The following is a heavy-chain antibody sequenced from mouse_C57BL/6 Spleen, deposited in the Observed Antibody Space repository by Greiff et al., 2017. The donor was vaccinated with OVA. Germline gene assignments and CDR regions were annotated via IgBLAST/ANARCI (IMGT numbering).Heavy chain of an antibody. CDR1: GFTFSDYY. D-gene: IGHD1-1*01. CDR2: INYDGSST. CDR3: ARGSDYGSYFDY. J-gene: IGHJ2*01. Sequence: EVQRVESEGGLVQPGSSMKLSCTASGFTFSDYYMAWVRQVPEKGLEWVANINYDGSSTYYLDSLKSRFIISRDNAKNILYLQMSSLKSEDTATYYCARGSDYGSYFDYWGQGTTLTVSS. V-gene: IGHV5-16*01.